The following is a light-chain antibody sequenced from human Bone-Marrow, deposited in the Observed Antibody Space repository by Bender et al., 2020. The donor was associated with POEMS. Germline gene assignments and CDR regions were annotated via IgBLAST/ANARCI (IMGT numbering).Light chain of an antibody. Sequence: SYVLTQPPSVSVAPGKTATITCGGNNIGSKTVHWYQLKPGQAPVLVIFYDSDRPSGIPERFSGSNSGNTATLTISRVEAGDEADYSCQVWDSSGDHRDVVFGGGTKLTVL. J-gene: IGLJ2*01. CDR3: QVWDSSGDHRDVV. V-gene: IGLV3-21*04. CDR2: YDS. CDR1: NIGSKT.